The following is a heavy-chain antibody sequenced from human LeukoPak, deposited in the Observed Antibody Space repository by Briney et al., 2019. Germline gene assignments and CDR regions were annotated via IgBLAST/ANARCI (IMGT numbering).Heavy chain of an antibody. J-gene: IGHJ4*02. Sequence: PSQTLSLTCTVSGGSISSSTYYWGWIRQPPGKGLEWIGSISYSGSTYYNPSLKSRVTMSVDTSKNQFSLKLSSVTAADTAVYYCVRTTHVQFDYWGQGTLVTVSS. CDR1: GGSISSSTYY. CDR3: VRTTHVQFDY. CDR2: ISYSGST. D-gene: IGHD1-1*01. V-gene: IGHV4-39*01.